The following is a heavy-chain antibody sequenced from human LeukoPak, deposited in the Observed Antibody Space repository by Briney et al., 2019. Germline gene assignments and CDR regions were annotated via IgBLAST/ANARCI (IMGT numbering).Heavy chain of an antibody. Sequence: ASVKVSCKASGYTFTSYYMHWVRQAPGQGLEWMGIINPSGGSTGYAQKFQGRVTMTRDTSTSTVYMELSSLRSEDTAVYYCARGYYDSSGYYLAEYFQHWGQGTLVTVSS. CDR1: GYTFTSYY. J-gene: IGHJ1*01. D-gene: IGHD3-22*01. CDR2: INPSGGST. CDR3: ARGYYDSSGYYLAEYFQH. V-gene: IGHV1-46*01.